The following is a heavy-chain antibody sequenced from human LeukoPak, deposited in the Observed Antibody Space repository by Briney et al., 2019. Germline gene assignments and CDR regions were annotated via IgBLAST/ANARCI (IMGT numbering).Heavy chain of an antibody. CDR1: GYTLTELS. D-gene: IGHD3-16*02. V-gene: IGHV1-24*01. CDR2: FDPEDGET. CDR3: ATDSNVRLGELSLHY. Sequence: GASVKVSCKASGYTLTELSMHWVRQAPGKGLEWMGGFDPEDGETIYAQKFQGRVTMTEDTSTDTAYMELSSLRSEDTAVYYCATDSNVRLGELSLHYWGQGTLVTVSS. J-gene: IGHJ4*02.